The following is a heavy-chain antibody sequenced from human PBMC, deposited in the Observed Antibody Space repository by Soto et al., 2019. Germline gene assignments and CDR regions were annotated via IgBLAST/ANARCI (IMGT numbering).Heavy chain of an antibody. Sequence: PGESLKISCKGSGYSFTSYWITWVRQMPGKGLEWMGRIDPSDSYTNYSPSFQGHVTISADKSISTAYLQWSSLKASDTAMYDCASHSTNYDILTGYRDYWGQGTQVTVSS. D-gene: IGHD3-9*01. CDR3: ASHSTNYDILTGYRDY. CDR1: GYSFTSYW. CDR2: IDPSDSYT. J-gene: IGHJ4*02. V-gene: IGHV5-10-1*01.